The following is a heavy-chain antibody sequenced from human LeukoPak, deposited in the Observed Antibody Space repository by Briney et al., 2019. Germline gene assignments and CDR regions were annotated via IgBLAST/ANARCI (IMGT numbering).Heavy chain of an antibody. D-gene: IGHD1-1*01. CDR2: INHSGST. CDR1: GGSFSGYY. CDR3: ARGDGTTYGMDV. V-gene: IGHV4-34*01. J-gene: IGHJ6*02. Sequence: SETLSLTCAVYGGSFSGYYWSWIRQPPGKGLEWIGEINHSGSTNYNPSLKSRVTISVDTSKNQFSLKLSSVTAADTAVYYCARGDGTTYGMDVWGQGTTVTVSS.